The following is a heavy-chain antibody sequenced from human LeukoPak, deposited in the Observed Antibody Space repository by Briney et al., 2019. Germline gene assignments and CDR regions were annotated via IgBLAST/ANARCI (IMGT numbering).Heavy chain of an antibody. CDR3: AKTLSSGWSGKYYFDY. J-gene: IGHJ4*02. V-gene: IGHV3-23*01. CDR1: GFTFSTYT. Sequence: GGSLRLSCAASGFTFSTYTISWVRQAPGKGLEWVSGISGNGDNTYYADSVKGRFTIYRDNSKSRLSLQMNSLRAEDTAVYYCAKTLSSGWSGKYYFDYWGQGTLVSVSS. CDR2: ISGNGDNT. D-gene: IGHD6-19*01.